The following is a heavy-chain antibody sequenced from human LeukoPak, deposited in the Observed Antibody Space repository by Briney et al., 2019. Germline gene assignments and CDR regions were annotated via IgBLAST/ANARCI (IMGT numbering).Heavy chain of an antibody. J-gene: IGHJ3*02. CDR2: ISSSSSHI. CDR3: ARDSPDIVATIEAFDI. D-gene: IGHD5-12*01. V-gene: IGHV3-21*01. Sequence: RGGSLRLSCAASGFTSSNYSMNCVRQAPRKGLEWVSSISSSSSHIYYADSVKGRFTISRDNAKNSLYLQMNSLRAEDTAVYYCARDSPDIVATIEAFDIWGQGTMVTVSS. CDR1: GFTSSNYS.